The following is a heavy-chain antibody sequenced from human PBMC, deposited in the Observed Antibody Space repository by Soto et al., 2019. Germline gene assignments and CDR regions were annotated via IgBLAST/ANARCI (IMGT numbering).Heavy chain of an antibody. CDR2: IGGGGIGS. V-gene: IGHV3-23*01. Sequence: DVHLLESGGGLVQPGGSLRLSCVASGYNFGSYALIWVRRAQGKGLEWISTIGGGGIGSYYADSVKGRFTISRDNSKNTLYLQMNGLRAEDTGVYYCAKDPRLELRGVDSWGQGTQVTVSS. D-gene: IGHD1-7*01. CDR1: GYNFGSYA. J-gene: IGHJ4*02. CDR3: AKDPRLELRGVDS.